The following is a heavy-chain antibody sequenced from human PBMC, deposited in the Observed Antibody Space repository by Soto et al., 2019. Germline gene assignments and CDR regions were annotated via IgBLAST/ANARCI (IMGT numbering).Heavy chain of an antibody. D-gene: IGHD3-9*01. Sequence: PGGSLRLSCTASGFTFGDYAMSWVRQAPGKGLGWVGFIRSKAYGGTKEYAAAVKGRFTISRDDSKSIAYQQMNSLKTKDTAVYYCAAHTGYYILDPGAGDCCFYYCDQGTLVTVP. V-gene: IGHV3-49*04. CDR1: GFTFGDYA. CDR3: AAHTGYYILDPGAGDCCFYY. CDR2: IRSKAYGGTK. J-gene: IGHJ4*02.